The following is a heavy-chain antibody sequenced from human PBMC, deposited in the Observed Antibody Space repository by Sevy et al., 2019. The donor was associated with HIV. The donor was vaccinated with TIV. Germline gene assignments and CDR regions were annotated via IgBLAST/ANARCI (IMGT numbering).Heavy chain of an antibody. D-gene: IGHD4-4*01. CDR2: ISAYNGNT. CDR3: AREIVYSNYGMDV. CDR1: GYTFTSYG. J-gene: IGHJ6*02. V-gene: IGHV1-18*01. Sequence: ASVKVSCKASGYTFTSYGISWVRQAPGQGLEWMGWISAYNGNTNYAQKLQGRVTMTTDTSTGTAYMELRSLRSDDTAVYYCAREIVYSNYGMDVWGQGTTVTVSS.